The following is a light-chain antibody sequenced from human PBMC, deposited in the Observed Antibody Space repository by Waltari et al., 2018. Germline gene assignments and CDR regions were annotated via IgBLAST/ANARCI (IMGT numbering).Light chain of an antibody. CDR3: CSFAGTYYV. J-gene: IGLJ1*01. CDR1: SSDVGSYHY. CDR2: DVT. V-gene: IGLV2-11*01. Sequence: QSALTQPRSVSGSPGQSVTISCTGTSSDVGSYHYVSWYQQYPGKAPKLMIYDVTKRPSGVPDRFSGSKSGNTASLTISGLQAEDEADYHCCSFAGTYYVFGTGTEVTVL.